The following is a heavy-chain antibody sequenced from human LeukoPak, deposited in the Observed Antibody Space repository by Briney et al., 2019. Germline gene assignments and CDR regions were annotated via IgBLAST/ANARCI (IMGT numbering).Heavy chain of an antibody. Sequence: GGSLRLSCAASGFTFSTYWMHWVRQAPGKGLVWVSRINSGGSSTVYADSVEGRFTISRDNAKNTLILHMNSLRAEDTAVYYCARDSAYCGGDCYAGDDYWGQGTLVTVSS. CDR2: INSGGSST. J-gene: IGHJ4*02. CDR1: GFTFSTYW. D-gene: IGHD2-21*02. V-gene: IGHV3-74*01. CDR3: ARDSAYCGGDCYAGDDY.